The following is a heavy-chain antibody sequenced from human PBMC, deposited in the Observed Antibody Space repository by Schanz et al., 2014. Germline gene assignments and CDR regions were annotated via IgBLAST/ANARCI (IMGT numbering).Heavy chain of an antibody. D-gene: IGHD3-10*01. CDR2: ISVYHGHT. V-gene: IGHV1-18*01. CDR1: GYTFNNHG. J-gene: IGHJ6*02. Sequence: QVQLVQSGGEVKKPGASATVSCKASGYTFNNHGISWVRQAPGQGLEWMGWISVYHGHTNYAKKVHGRVTMTTDTSTSTAYMELRSLISDDTAVYYCVRDAGWAFGDYHGMDVWGQGTSVTVSS. CDR3: VRDAGWAFGDYHGMDV.